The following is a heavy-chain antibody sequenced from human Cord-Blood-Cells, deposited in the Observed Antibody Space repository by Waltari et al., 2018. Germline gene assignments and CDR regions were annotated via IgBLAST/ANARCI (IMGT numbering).Heavy chain of an antibody. Sequence: EVLLVESGGVLVQPGGSLRLSCAASGLPSRSHWLHWVRQAPGKGGVWVSLINSDGSSTSYADSVKGRFTISRDNAKNTLYLQMNSLRAEDTAVYYCAREVGATHAFDIWGQGTMVTDSS. J-gene: IGHJ3*02. CDR3: AREVGATHAFDI. D-gene: IGHD1-26*01. CDR1: GLPSRSHW. CDR2: INSDGSST. V-gene: IGHV3-74*01.